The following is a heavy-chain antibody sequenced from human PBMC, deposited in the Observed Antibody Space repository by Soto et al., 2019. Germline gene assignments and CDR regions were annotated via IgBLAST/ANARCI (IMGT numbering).Heavy chain of an antibody. CDR1: GFTFDDYT. J-gene: IGHJ6*02. CDR3: AKAYYDSSGYYQYYYYGMDV. Sequence: EVQLVESGGVVVQPGGSLRLSCAASGFTFDDYTMHWVRQAPGKGLERVSLISWDGGSTYYADSVKGRFTISRDNSKNSLYLQMNSLRTEDTALYYCAKAYYDSSGYYQYYYYGMDVWGQGTTVTVSS. D-gene: IGHD3-22*01. V-gene: IGHV3-43*01. CDR2: ISWDGGST.